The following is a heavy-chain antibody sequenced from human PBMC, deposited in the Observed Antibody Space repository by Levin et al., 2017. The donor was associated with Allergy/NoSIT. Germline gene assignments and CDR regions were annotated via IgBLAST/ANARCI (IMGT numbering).Heavy chain of an antibody. CDR1: GGSISSSGYY. Sequence: SETLSLTCTVSGGSISSSGYYWGWIRQPPGKGLEWIGSIDYRGGTYYNPSLRSRIIISSDTSKNQFSLKLVSVTAADTAIYYCTRDIGDFRNDYWGQGTLVTVSS. V-gene: IGHV4-39*07. CDR3: TRDIGDFRNDY. D-gene: IGHD2-21*02. J-gene: IGHJ4*02. CDR2: IDYRGGT.